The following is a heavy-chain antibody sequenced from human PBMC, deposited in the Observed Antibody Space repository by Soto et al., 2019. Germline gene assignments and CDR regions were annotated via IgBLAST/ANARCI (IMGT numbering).Heavy chain of an antibody. CDR3: ARDRLPAEDIVVVPAAADYYYGMDV. V-gene: IGHV3-33*01. Sequence: PGGSLRLSCAASGFTFSSYGMPWVRKAPGKGLEWVAVIWYDGSNKYYADSVKGRFTISRDNSKNTLYLQMNSLRAEDTAVYYCARDRLPAEDIVVVPAAADYYYGMDVWGQGTTVTVSS. D-gene: IGHD2-2*01. J-gene: IGHJ6*02. CDR1: GFTFSSYG. CDR2: IWYDGSNK.